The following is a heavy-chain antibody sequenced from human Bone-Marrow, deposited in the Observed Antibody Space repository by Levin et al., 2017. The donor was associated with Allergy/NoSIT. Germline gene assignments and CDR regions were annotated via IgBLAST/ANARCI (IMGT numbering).Heavy chain of an antibody. J-gene: IGHJ4*02. CDR2: ISPSGGST. D-gene: IGHD5-24*01. CDR3: ARGRRITTSHLDY. V-gene: IGHV1-46*01. CDR1: GFPFSDYY. Sequence: ASVKVSCRASGFPFSDYYMHWVRQAPGQGLEWMGMISPSGGSTTYSQKFQGRVTMTKDTSTSTVYLEVSSLRSEDTGVYYCARGRRITTSHLDYWGQGTPVTASS.